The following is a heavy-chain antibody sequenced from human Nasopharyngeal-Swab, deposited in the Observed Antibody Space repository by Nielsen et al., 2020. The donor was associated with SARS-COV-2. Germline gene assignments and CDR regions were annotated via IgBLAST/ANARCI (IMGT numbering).Heavy chain of an antibody. CDR3: AKDAEPQARYYFDY. D-gene: IGHD1-14*01. Sequence: SLKISCAASGFTFDDYAMHWVRQAPGKGLEWVSGISWNSGSIGYADSVKGRFTISRDNAKNSLYLQMNSLRAEDTALYYCAKDAEPQARYYFDYWGQGILVTVSS. CDR1: GFTFDDYA. J-gene: IGHJ4*02. V-gene: IGHV3-9*01. CDR2: ISWNSGSI.